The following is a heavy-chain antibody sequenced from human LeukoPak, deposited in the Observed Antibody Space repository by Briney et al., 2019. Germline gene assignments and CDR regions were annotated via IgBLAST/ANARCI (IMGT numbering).Heavy chain of an antibody. CDR1: GGTFSSYA. D-gene: IGHD1-1*01. CDR3: ARGTSAYYYGMDV. CDR2: IIPIYGTA. Sequence: SVKVSCKASGGTFSSYAISWVRQAPGQGLEWMGGIIPIYGTANYAQKFQGRVTITADESTSTAYMELSSLRSEDTAVYYCARGTSAYYYGMDVWGQGTTVTVSS. V-gene: IGHV1-69*13. J-gene: IGHJ6*02.